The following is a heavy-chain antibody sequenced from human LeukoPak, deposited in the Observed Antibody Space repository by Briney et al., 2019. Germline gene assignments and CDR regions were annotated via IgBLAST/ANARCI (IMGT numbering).Heavy chain of an antibody. Sequence: SVKVSCKASGGTFSSYAISWVRQAPGQGLEWMGRIIPILGIANYAQKFQGRVTITADKSTSTAYMELSSLRSEDTTVYYCARAYDSSGYYFDHWGQGTLVTVSS. CDR3: ARAYDSSGYYFDH. V-gene: IGHV1-69*04. CDR2: IIPILGIA. D-gene: IGHD3-22*01. CDR1: GGTFSSYA. J-gene: IGHJ4*02.